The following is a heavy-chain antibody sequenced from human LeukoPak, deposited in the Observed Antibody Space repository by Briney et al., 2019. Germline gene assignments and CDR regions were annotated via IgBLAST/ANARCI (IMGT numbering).Heavy chain of an antibody. D-gene: IGHD3-22*01. J-gene: IGHJ4*02. Sequence: PSETLSLTCSVSGFSVSNGNYWGWIRQPPGRGLEWIGNVHHSGNTYYNMSLRSRITLSLDTSRNQFSLSLTSVTAADTAVYFCARVRGSGYYYLPFDSWGRGALVTVSS. CDR3: ARVRGSGYYYLPFDS. V-gene: IGHV4-38-2*02. CDR2: VHHSGNT. CDR1: GFSVSNGNY.